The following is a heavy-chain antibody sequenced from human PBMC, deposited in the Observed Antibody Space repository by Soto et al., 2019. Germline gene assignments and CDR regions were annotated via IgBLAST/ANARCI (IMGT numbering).Heavy chain of an antibody. J-gene: IGHJ1*01. Sequence: GGSLRLSCAASGFTFDYYAMHGVRQAPGKGLEWVSGISWNSGSIGYADSVKGRFTISRDNAKNSLYLQMNSLRAEDTALYYCAKSLSGWYSSVQHWGQDTLVTVSS. CDR1: GFTFDYYA. D-gene: IGHD6-19*01. V-gene: IGHV3-9*01. CDR2: ISWNSGSI. CDR3: AKSLSGWYSSVQH.